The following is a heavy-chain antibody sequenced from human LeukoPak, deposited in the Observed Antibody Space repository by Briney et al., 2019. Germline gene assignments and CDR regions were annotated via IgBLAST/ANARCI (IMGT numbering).Heavy chain of an antibody. D-gene: IGHD6-13*01. V-gene: IGHV4-39*07. CDR1: GGSISSSGYY. CDR2: IYYSGST. Sequence: SETLSLTCTVSGGSISSSGYYWGWIRQPPGKGLEWIGSIYYSGSTFYNPSLKSRVTISVDTSKNQFSLRLSSVTAADTAIYYCARGVVAAAGRTFDFWGQGTLVTVSS. J-gene: IGHJ4*02. CDR3: ARGVVAAAGRTFDF.